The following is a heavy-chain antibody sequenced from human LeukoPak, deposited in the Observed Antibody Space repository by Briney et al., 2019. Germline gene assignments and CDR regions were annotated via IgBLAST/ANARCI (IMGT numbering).Heavy chain of an antibody. D-gene: IGHD6-19*01. CDR3: AKDARRTDGWYYFES. J-gene: IGHJ4*02. CDR1: GFTFNSLS. CDR2: LTNSGDLT. V-gene: IGHV3-23*01. Sequence: GGSLRLSCAASGFTFNSLSMAWVRQAPGKGLEWVAALTNSGDLTYYTDSVKGRFTISRDNSKNTLYLGMSSLRAEDTAIYYCAKDARRTDGWYYFESWGRGTLVTVSS.